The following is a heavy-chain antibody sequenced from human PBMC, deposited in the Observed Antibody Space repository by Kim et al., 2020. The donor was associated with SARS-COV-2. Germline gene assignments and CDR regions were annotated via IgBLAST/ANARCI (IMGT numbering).Heavy chain of an antibody. CDR1: EFTFSDYA. Sequence: GGSLRLSCAASEFTFSDYAMSWVRQAPGKGLEWVSVISGSGAKTDYADSVKGRFTISRVNSKNTLYLQMSSLRAEDTAVYYCAKHETYSYGSEYFQNWGQGTLVTVSS. D-gene: IGHD5-18*01. V-gene: IGHV3-23*01. J-gene: IGHJ1*01. CDR3: AKHETYSYGSEYFQN. CDR2: ISGSGAKT.